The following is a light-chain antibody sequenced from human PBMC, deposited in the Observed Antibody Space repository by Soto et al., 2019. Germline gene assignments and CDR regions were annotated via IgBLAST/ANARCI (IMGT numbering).Light chain of an antibody. V-gene: IGLV2-14*01. CDR2: DVS. CDR1: SSDVGGYNY. CDR3: SSSTSSSLYV. J-gene: IGLJ1*01. Sequence: QSVLTQPASVSGSPGQSITISCTGTSSDVGGYNYVSWYQQHPGKAPKLMIYDVSNRPSGVSNRFSGSKSGNTASLTISGVHAEDEADYYCSSSTSSSLYVFGTGTKLTVL.